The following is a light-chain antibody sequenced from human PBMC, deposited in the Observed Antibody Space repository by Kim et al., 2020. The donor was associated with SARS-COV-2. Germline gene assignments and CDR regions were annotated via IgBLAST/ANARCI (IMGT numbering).Light chain of an antibody. J-gene: IGLJ2*01. CDR2: QDT. Sequence: SYELTQPPSVSVSPGQTASITCSGDRLENKYTCWYQQKPGQSPVVVIYQDTERPSGIPERFSGSNSGNTATLTISGTQAMDEAVYYCQVWDSTTTVFGGG. CDR1: RLENKY. V-gene: IGLV3-1*01. CDR3: QVWDSTTTV.